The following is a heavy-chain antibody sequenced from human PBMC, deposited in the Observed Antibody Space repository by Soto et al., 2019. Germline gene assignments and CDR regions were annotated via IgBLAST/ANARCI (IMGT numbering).Heavy chain of an antibody. CDR3: PTAPGPS. J-gene: IGHJ5*02. Sequence: SETLSLTWAVSGGSISSGGYSWSWIRQPPGKGLEWIGYIYHSGSTYYNPSLKSRVTISVDRSKNQFSLKLSFVTAADTAVYYWPTAPGPSWGKGPLVTASS. V-gene: IGHV4-30-2*01. CDR2: IYHSGST. CDR1: GGSISSGGYS.